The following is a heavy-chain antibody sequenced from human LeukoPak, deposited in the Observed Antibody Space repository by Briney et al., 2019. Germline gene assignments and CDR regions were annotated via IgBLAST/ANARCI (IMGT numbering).Heavy chain of an antibody. D-gene: IGHD3-10*02. CDR3: ARHGTMIGAFDI. CDR1: GSSISSYY. V-gene: IGHV4-59*08. J-gene: IGHJ3*02. CDR2: IYYSGST. Sequence: PSETLSLTCTVSGSSISSYYWSWIRQPPGKGLEWIGYIYYSGSTNYNPSLKSRVTISVDTSKNQFSLKLSSVTAADTAVYYCARHGTMIGAFDIWGQGTMVTVSS.